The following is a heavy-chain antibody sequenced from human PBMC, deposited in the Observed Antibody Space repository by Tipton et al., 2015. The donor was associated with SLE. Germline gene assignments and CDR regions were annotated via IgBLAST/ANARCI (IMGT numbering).Heavy chain of an antibody. Sequence: GSLRLSCAVSGFTFSNYGMHWVRQAPGKGLEWVSLIWFDGTNEEFADSVRGRFTISRDNSKNTLYLDMNDLRPDDTAVYYCAKDRGYGDPPDAFDVWGQGTMVTVSS. V-gene: IGHV3-30*02. CDR3: AKDRGYGDPPDAFDV. D-gene: IGHD4-17*01. J-gene: IGHJ3*01. CDR2: IWFDGTNE. CDR1: GFTFSNYG.